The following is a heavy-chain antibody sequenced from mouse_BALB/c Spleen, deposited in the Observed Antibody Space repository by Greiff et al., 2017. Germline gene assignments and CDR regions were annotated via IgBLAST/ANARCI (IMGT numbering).Heavy chain of an antibody. CDR1: GYTFTDYA. Sequence: QVQLQQSGAELVRPGVSVKISCKGSGYTFTDYAMHWVKQSHAKSLEWIGVISTYYGDASYNQKFKGKATMTVDKSSSTAYMELARLTSEDSAIYYCARRGYYSFDYWGQGTTLTVSS. V-gene: IGHV1S137*01. D-gene: IGHD2-12*01. CDR2: ISTYYGDA. CDR3: ARRGYYSFDY. J-gene: IGHJ2*01.